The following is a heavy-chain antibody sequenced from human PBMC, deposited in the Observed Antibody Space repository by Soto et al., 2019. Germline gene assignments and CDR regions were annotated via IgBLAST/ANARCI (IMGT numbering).Heavy chain of an antibody. Sequence: EVQLVESGGGLVKPGGSLRLSCAASGFTFSSYSMNWVRQAPGKGLEWVSSISSSSSYIYYADSVKGRFTISRDNAKNSLYLQMNSLRAEDTAVYYCARVPYDFWSGYYSHYYYYMDVWGKGTTVTVSS. D-gene: IGHD3-3*01. CDR2: ISSSSSYI. J-gene: IGHJ6*03. CDR1: GFTFSSYS. CDR3: ARVPYDFWSGYYSHYYYYMDV. V-gene: IGHV3-21*01.